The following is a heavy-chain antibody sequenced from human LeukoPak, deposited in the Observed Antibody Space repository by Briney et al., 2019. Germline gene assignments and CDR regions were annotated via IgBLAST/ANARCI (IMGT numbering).Heavy chain of an antibody. CDR2: ISYDGSNK. J-gene: IGHJ4*02. CDR1: GFTLSSYG. V-gene: IGHV3-30*18. D-gene: IGHD6-19*01. CDR3: AKDLRSSGYVDY. Sequence: GGSLRLSCAASGFTLSSYGMHWVRQAPGKGLEWVAVISYDGSNKYYADSVKGRFTISRDNSKNTLYLQMNSLRAEDTAVYYCAKDLRSSGYVDYWGQGTLVTVSS.